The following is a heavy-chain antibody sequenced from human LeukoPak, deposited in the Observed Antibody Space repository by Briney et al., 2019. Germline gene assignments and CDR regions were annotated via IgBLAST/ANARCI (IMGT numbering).Heavy chain of an antibody. CDR2: ISYDGSNK. D-gene: IGHD3-9*01. V-gene: IGHV3-30-3*01. CDR1: GFTFGSYA. J-gene: IGHJ5*02. CDR3: ARANPYYDILTGPFDP. Sequence: GRSLRLSCAASGFTFGSYAMHWVRQAPGKGLEWVAVISYDGSNKYYADSVKGRFTISRDNSKNTLYLQMNSLRAEDTAVYYCARANPYYDILTGPFDPWGQGTLVTVSS.